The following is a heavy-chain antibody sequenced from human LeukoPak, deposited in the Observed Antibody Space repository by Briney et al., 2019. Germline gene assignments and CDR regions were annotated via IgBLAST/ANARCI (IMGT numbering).Heavy chain of an antibody. CDR2: IYHSWST. CDR1: GGSISSSNW. CDR3: ASQDIVVVPAAMGPYYYYGMDV. V-gene: IGHV4-4*02. D-gene: IGHD2-2*01. Sequence: SETLSLTCAVSGGSISSSNWWRWVRQPPGKGLGCIGEIYHSWSTNYNPSLKSRVTISVDKSKNQFSLKLSSVTAADTAVYYCASQDIVVVPAAMGPYYYYGMDVWGKGTTVTVSS. J-gene: IGHJ6*04.